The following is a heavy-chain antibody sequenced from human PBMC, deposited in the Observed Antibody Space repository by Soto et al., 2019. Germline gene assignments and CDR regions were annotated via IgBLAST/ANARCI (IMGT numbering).Heavy chain of an antibody. Sequence: GGSLRLSCAASGFTFSSYGMHWVRQAPGKGLEWVAVIWYDGSNKYYADSVKGRFTISRDNSKNTLYLQMNSLRAEDTAVYYCAKAYSSGWALLYFDYWGQGTLVTSPQ. CDR1: GFTFSSYG. V-gene: IGHV3-33*06. D-gene: IGHD6-19*01. CDR2: IWYDGSNK. J-gene: IGHJ4*02. CDR3: AKAYSSGWALLYFDY.